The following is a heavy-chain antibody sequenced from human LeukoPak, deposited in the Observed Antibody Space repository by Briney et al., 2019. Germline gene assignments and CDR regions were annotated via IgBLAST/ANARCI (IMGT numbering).Heavy chain of an antibody. Sequence: GASVKVSCKASGGTFSSYAISWVRQAPGQGLEWMGRIIPILGIANYAQKFQGRVTITADKSTGTAYMELSSLRSEDTAVYYFAREGAGTVTTEEYYFDYWGQGTLVTVSS. CDR2: IIPILGIA. CDR1: GGTFSSYA. V-gene: IGHV1-69*04. CDR3: AREGAGTVTTEEYYFDY. D-gene: IGHD4-17*01. J-gene: IGHJ4*02.